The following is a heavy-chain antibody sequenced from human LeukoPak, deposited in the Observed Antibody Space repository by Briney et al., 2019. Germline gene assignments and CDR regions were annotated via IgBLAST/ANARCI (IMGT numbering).Heavy chain of an antibody. V-gene: IGHV3-30*02. CDR3: ARDGILPYYDSSGYYRSIDY. CDR1: GFTFSGYS. Sequence: PGGSLRLSCGASGFTFSGYSMNWVRQAPGKGLEWVAFIRYDGSNKYYADSVKGRFTISRDNSKNTLYLQMNSLRAEDTAVYYCARDGILPYYDSSGYYRSIDYWGQGTLVTVSS. D-gene: IGHD3-22*01. CDR2: IRYDGSNK. J-gene: IGHJ4*02.